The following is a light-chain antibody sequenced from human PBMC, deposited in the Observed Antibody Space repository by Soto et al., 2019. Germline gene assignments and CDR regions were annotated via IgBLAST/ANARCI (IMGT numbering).Light chain of an antibody. CDR1: QSVNSW. CDR3: QQYYGYPLS. V-gene: IGKV1-5*01. CDR2: DAS. Sequence: DIQMTQAPSTLSASAGDRVKITCRASQSVNSWLAWYQQKQGKAPKXLIYDASSLQSGVPSRFSGSGDGTECSLTISSLQPDDVATDYCQQYYGYPLSFGGGTKVDIK. J-gene: IGKJ4*01.